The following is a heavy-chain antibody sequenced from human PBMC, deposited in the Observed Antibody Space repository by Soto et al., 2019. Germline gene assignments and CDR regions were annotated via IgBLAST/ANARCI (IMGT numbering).Heavy chain of an antibody. Sequence: SETLSLTCTVSGGSIRNYYWSWIRQPPGKGLEWIGYVHSSGSTHYNPSLQSRVTISADTSKNQVSLKVNSVTAADTAVYYCARDHPHSYGVYYFDYWGQGTPVTVSS. J-gene: IGHJ4*02. D-gene: IGHD5-18*01. CDR2: VHSSGST. V-gene: IGHV4-59*01. CDR3: ARDHPHSYGVYYFDY. CDR1: GGSIRNYY.